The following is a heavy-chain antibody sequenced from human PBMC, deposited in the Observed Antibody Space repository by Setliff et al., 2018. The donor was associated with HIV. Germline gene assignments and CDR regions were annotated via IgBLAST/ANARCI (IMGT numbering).Heavy chain of an antibody. D-gene: IGHD6-6*01. V-gene: IGHV4-34*01. CDR2: INHSGST. CDR3: AREDSSYHYFDY. CDR1: GGSFSGYF. J-gene: IGHJ4*02. Sequence: ETLSLTCTVYGGSFSGYFWSWIRQTPGKGLEWIGEINHSGSTNYNPSLKSRVTISLDTSKSQFSLKLTSVTAADTAVYYCAREDSSYHYFDYWGQGALVTVSS.